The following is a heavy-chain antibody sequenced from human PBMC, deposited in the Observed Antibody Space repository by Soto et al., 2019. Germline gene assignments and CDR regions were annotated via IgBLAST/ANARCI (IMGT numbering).Heavy chain of an antibody. D-gene: IGHD2-2*01. V-gene: IGHV1-69*13. CDR3: ASLGCSSTSCPYDFWSGLYYGMDV. J-gene: IGHJ6*02. CDR2: IIPIFGTA. Sequence: SVKVSCKASGGTFSSYAISWVRQAPGQGLEWMGGIIPIFGTANYAQTFQGRVTITADESTSTAYMELSSLRSEDTAVYYCASLGCSSTSCPYDFWSGLYYGMDVWGQGTTVTVSS. CDR1: GGTFSSYA.